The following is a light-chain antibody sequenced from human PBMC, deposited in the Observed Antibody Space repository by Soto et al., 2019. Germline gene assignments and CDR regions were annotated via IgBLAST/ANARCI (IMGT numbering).Light chain of an antibody. Sequence: DIVMTQSPDSLAVSLGERATINCKSSQSVLYSSNNKNYLAWYQQKPGQPPKLLIYWASTRESGVPDRFSGGGSGTDFTLTISSLQAEDVAVYYCQQHYSTPITFGQGTRLEIK. V-gene: IGKV4-1*01. CDR2: WAS. CDR1: QSVLYSSNNKNY. CDR3: QQHYSTPIT. J-gene: IGKJ5*01.